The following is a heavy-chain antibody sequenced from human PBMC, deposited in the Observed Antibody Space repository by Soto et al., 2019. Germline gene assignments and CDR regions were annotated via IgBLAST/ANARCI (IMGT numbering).Heavy chain of an antibody. Sequence: SETLSLTCAVYGGSFSGYYWSWIRQPPGKGLEWIGEINHSGSTNYNPSLKSRVTISVDTSKNQSSLKLSSVTAADTAVYYCARTIVGATRGWFDPWGQGTLVTVSS. V-gene: IGHV4-34*01. CDR3: ARTIVGATRGWFDP. D-gene: IGHD1-26*01. J-gene: IGHJ5*02. CDR1: GGSFSGYY. CDR2: INHSGST.